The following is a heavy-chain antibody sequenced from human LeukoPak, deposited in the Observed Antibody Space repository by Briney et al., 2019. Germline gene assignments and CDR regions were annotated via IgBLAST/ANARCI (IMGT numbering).Heavy chain of an antibody. Sequence: GASVKVSCKAPGYTFTSYGISWVRQAPGQGLEWMGWISAYNGNTNYAQKLQGRVTMTTDTSTSTAYMELRSLRSDDTAVYYCARDERGYSCGYAFDIWGQGTMVTVSS. V-gene: IGHV1-18*01. CDR3: ARDERGYSCGYAFDI. J-gene: IGHJ3*02. CDR2: ISAYNGNT. CDR1: GYTFTSYG. D-gene: IGHD5-18*01.